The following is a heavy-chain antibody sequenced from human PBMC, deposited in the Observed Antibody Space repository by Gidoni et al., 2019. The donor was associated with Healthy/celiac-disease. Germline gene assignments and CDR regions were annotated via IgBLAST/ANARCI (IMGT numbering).Heavy chain of an antibody. D-gene: IGHD1-1*01. V-gene: IGHV3-9*01. CDR2: ISWNSGSI. J-gene: IGHJ3*02. CDR3: AKGNWNDESAFDI. CDR1: CLPFHDYA. Sequence: EVHLVESGGGLVHPGMSLRLSCPASCLPFHDYAMHWVRQDPGKGLEWVSGISWNSGSIGYADSVKGRFTISRDNAKNSLYLQMNSLRAEDTALYYCAKGNWNDESAFDIWGQGTMVTVSS.